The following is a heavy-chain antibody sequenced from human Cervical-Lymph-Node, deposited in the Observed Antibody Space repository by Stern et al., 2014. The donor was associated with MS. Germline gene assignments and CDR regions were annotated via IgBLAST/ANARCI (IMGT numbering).Heavy chain of an antibody. CDR2: ISWNSGSI. CDR3: AKSHQFIAVAGTFDY. J-gene: IGHJ4*02. D-gene: IGHD6-19*01. CDR1: GFTFDDYA. V-gene: IGHV3-9*01. Sequence: EVQLVESGGGLVQPGRSLRLSCAASGFTFDDYAMHWVRQAPGKGLEWVSGISWNSGSIGYADSVKGRFTISRDNAKNSLYLQMNSLRAEDTALYYCAKSHQFIAVAGTFDYWGQGTLVTVSS.